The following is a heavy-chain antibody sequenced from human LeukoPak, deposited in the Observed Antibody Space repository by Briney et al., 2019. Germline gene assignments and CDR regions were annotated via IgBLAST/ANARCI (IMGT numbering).Heavy chain of an antibody. V-gene: IGHV4-30-4*01. CDR1: GGSISSGDFY. CDR2: VYYSGST. J-gene: IGHJ5*02. D-gene: IGHD3-10*01. Sequence: TSETLSLTCTISGGSISSGDFYWSWIRQPPGKGLEWIAYVYYSGSTYYNPSLRSRITVSVDTSKNQFSLKLSSVTAADTAVYYCARGPYYYGSGRNPNWFDPWGQGTLVTVSS. CDR3: ARGPYYYGSGRNPNWFDP.